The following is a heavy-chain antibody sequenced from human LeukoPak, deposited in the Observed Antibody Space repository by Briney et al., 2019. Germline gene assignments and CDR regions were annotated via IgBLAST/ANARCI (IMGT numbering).Heavy chain of an antibody. Sequence: GGSLRLSCAASGFIFSNYAMTWVRQAPGKGLEWVSTISGSDDSTYYADSVRGRFTISRDNSKNTLYLQMNSLRAEDTAVYYCAKSRSGGGSCYNYWGQGTLVTVSS. V-gene: IGHV3-23*01. CDR1: GFIFSNYA. J-gene: IGHJ4*02. D-gene: IGHD2-15*01. CDR2: ISGSDDST. CDR3: AKSRSGGGSCYNY.